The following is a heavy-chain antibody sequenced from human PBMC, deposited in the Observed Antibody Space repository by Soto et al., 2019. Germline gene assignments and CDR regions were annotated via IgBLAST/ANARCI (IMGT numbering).Heavy chain of an antibody. Sequence: QLQLQESGPGLVKPSETLSLTCTVSGGSISSSSYYWGWIRQPPGKGLEWIGSIYYSGSTYYNPSLKSRVTISVDTSKNQFSLKLSSVTAADTAVYYCAGTSGYDYYYGMDVWGQGTTVTVSS. CDR2: IYYSGST. D-gene: IGHD5-12*01. CDR3: AGTSGYDYYYGMDV. CDR1: GGSISSSSYY. J-gene: IGHJ6*02. V-gene: IGHV4-39*01.